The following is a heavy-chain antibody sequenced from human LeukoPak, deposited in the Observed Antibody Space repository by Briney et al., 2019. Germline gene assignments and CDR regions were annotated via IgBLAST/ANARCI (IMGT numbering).Heavy chain of an antibody. CDR3: AMSYYGSVY. CDR2: INSDGSST. D-gene: IGHD3-10*01. V-gene: IGHV3-74*01. J-gene: IGHJ4*02. Sequence: PGGSLILSCAASGFTFSSYWMHWVRQAPGKGLVWVSRINSDGSSTTYADSVKGRFTISRDNAKNTLYLQMNSLRAEDTAVYYCAMSYYGSVYWGQGTLVTVSS. CDR1: GFTFSSYW.